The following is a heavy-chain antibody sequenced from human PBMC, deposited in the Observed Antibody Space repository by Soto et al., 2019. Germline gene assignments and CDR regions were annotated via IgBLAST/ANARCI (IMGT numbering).Heavy chain of an antibody. CDR3: AKRDSGG. J-gene: IGHJ4*02. Sequence: EVQLLESGGGLVQPGGSLRLSCAASGFTFSKYAMSWVRQAPGKGLEWVSTISDSGGSTYYADCVKGRFTISRDNSNDSLYLQMNSLSAEDTAIYYCAKRDSGGWGQGTPVTVSS. D-gene: IGHD2-21*01. CDR1: GFTFSKYA. CDR2: ISDSGGST. V-gene: IGHV3-23*01.